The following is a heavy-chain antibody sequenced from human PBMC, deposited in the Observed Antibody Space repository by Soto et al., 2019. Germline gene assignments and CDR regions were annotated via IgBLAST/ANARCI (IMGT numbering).Heavy chain of an antibody. CDR3: AKSYLVYDFWSGYYRDRDAFDI. J-gene: IGHJ3*02. Sequence: GRSLRLSCAASGFTFSSDAMSWVRRAPGKRVEGVTAISGSGGSTYYADSVKGRFTISRDNSKNTLYLQMNSLRAEDTAVYYCAKSYLVYDFWSGYYRDRDAFDIWGQGTMVTVSS. V-gene: IGHV3-23*01. CDR1: GFTFSSDA. D-gene: IGHD3-3*01. CDR2: ISGSGGST.